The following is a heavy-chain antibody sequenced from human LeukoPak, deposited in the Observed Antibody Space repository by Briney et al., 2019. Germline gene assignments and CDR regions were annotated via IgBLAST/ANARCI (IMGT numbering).Heavy chain of an antibody. J-gene: IGHJ4*02. CDR1: GSTFSSYS. Sequence: GGSLRLSCAASGSTFSSYSMNWARQAPGKGLEWVSSISSSSSYIYYADSVKGRFTISRDNAKNSLYLQMNSLRAEDTAVYYCAAHYSSSWYYFDYWGQGTLVTVSS. CDR2: ISSSSSYI. CDR3: AAHYSSSWYYFDY. V-gene: IGHV3-21*01. D-gene: IGHD6-13*01.